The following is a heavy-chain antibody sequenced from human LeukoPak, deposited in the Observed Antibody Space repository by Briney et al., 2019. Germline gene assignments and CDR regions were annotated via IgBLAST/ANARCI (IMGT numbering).Heavy chain of an antibody. J-gene: IGHJ3*02. D-gene: IGHD3-22*01. CDR3: ARGDSSGYSSDAFDI. CDR1: GFTFNTYG. CDR2: ISGYGGDT. V-gene: IGHV3-20*04. Sequence: GGSLRLSCEASGFTFNTYGMSWVRQAPGKGLEWVSGISGYGGDTYYADSVKGRFTISRDNAKNSLYLQMNSLRAEDTALYYCARGDSSGYSSDAFDIWGQGTMVTVSS.